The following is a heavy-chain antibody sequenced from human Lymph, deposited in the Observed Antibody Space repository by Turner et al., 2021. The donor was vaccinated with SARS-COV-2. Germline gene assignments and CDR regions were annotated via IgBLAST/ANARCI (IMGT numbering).Heavy chain of an antibody. CDR2: IYYRGST. D-gene: IGHD2-21*02. Sequence: QVQLQESGPGLVKPSETLSLTCTVPGGSISSSYWSWIRQPPGKGLEWIAYIYYRGSTNYNPSLKSRVTISVDTSKNQFSLKLSSVTAADTAMYYCARENCGGDCYPDDYYGMDVWGQGTTVTVSS. CDR3: ARENCGGDCYPDDYYGMDV. V-gene: IGHV4-59*01. J-gene: IGHJ6*02. CDR1: GGSISSSY.